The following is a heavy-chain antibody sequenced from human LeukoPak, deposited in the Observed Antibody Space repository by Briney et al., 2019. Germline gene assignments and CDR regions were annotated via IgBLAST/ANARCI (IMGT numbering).Heavy chain of an antibody. V-gene: IGHV3-30-3*01. J-gene: IGHJ4*02. Sequence: GRSLRLSCAASGFTFSSYAMHWVRQAPGKGLEWVAVISYDGSNKYYADSVKGRFTISRDNSKNTLYLQMNSLRAEDTAVYYCARGGGIVVVINLDYWGQGTLVTVSS. CDR3: ARGGGIVVVINLDY. D-gene: IGHD3-22*01. CDR2: ISYDGSNK. CDR1: GFTFSSYA.